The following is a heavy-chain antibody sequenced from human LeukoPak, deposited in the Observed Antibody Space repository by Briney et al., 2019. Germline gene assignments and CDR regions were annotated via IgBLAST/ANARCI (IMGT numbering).Heavy chain of an antibody. D-gene: IGHD5-18*01. V-gene: IGHV4-61*02. J-gene: IGHJ4*02. CDR1: GGSISSGSYY. CDR3: ASSGYSYGYFSDY. Sequence: SQTLSLTCTVSGGSISSGSYYWSWIRQPAGKGLEWIGRIYTSGSTNYNPSLKSRVTISVDTSKNQFPLKLSSVTAADTAVYYCASSGYSYGYFSDYWGQGTLVTVSS. CDR2: IYTSGST.